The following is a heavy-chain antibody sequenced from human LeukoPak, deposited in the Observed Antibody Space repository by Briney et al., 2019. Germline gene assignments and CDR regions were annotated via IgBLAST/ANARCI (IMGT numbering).Heavy chain of an antibody. CDR2: IKQDGSEK. CDR1: GFTFSRYW. CDR3: ARGGSRVITSCVLDY. D-gene: IGHD2-2*01. V-gene: IGHV3-7*01. Sequence: PGGSLRLSCEDSGFTFSRYWMNWVRQAPGKGLEWVANIKQDGSEKYYVDSVKGRFTISRDNAKKSLYLQMNSLRAEDTAVYYCARGGSRVITSCVLDYWGQGILVTVSS. J-gene: IGHJ4*02.